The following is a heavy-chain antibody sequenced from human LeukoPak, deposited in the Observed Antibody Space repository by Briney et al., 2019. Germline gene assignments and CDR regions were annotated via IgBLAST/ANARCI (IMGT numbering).Heavy chain of an antibody. J-gene: IGHJ4*02. CDR2: ISGSGGST. Sequence: PGGSLRLSCAASGFTFDDYAMSWVRQAPGKGLEWVSAISGSGGSTYYADSVKGRFTISRDNSKNTLYLQMNSLRAEDTAVYYCANGGDFWSGYYTDLDYWGQGTLVAVSS. CDR1: GFTFDDYA. CDR3: ANGGDFWSGYYTDLDY. D-gene: IGHD3-3*01. V-gene: IGHV3-23*01.